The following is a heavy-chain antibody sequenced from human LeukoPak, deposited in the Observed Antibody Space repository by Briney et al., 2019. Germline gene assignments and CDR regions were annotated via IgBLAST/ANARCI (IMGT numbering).Heavy chain of an antibody. D-gene: IGHD3-16*02. J-gene: IGHJ4*02. CDR3: ARHAGDYVWGSYRYGPFFDY. Sequence: GGSLRLSCAASGFTFSSYEMNWVRQAPGKGLEWVSYISSSSSTIYYADSVRGRFTISRDNAKNSLYLQMNSLRAEDTAVYYCARHAGDYVWGSYRYGPFFDYWGQGTLVTVSS. CDR1: GFTFSSYE. V-gene: IGHV3-48*03. CDR2: ISSSSSTI.